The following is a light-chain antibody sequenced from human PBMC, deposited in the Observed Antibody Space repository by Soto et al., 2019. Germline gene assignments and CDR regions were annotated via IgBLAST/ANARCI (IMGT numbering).Light chain of an antibody. CDR3: HHRTDWPLT. V-gene: IGKV3-11*01. CDR1: QSVSSY. CDR2: DGS. Sequence: EIVLTQSPATLSLSPGERATLSCRASQSVSSYLAWYQQKPGQAPRLLIYDGSNRATGVPARFSGSGSGTDFTLTISRLEPEDFAVYYCHHRTDWPLTFGGGTKVEIK. J-gene: IGKJ4*01.